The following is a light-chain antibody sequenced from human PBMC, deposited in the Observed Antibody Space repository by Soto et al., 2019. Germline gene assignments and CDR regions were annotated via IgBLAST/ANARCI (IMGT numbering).Light chain of an antibody. CDR2: DDN. CDR1: TSSIGGNS. V-gene: IGLV1-51*01. J-gene: IGLJ1*01. Sequence: QSVLTQSPSASGTPGQRVTISCSGSTSSIGGNSVSWYQQLPGTAPKLLIYDDNKRPSGIPDRFSGSKSGTSATLGITGFQTGDEADYYCGSWDSSLSAYVFGTGTKVTVL. CDR3: GSWDSSLSAYV.